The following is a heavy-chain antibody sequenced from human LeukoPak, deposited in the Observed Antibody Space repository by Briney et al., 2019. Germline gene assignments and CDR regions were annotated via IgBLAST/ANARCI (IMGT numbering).Heavy chain of an antibody. Sequence: PSETLSLTCSVSCGSISSHYWSWIRQPPGKELEWIGYLFHSGSTNYNPSLQSRVTISVDTSRNHFSLKLTSVTAADTAVYYCTRLLDNDSSGYPDTFDMWGQGTMVTVSS. CDR1: CGSISSHY. V-gene: IGHV4-59*11. CDR2: LFHSGST. CDR3: TRLLDNDSSGYPDTFDM. J-gene: IGHJ3*02. D-gene: IGHD3-22*01.